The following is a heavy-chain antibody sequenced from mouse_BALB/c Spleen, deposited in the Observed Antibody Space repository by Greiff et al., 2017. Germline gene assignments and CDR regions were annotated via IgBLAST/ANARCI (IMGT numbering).Heavy chain of an antibody. CDR1: GYAFSSYW. V-gene: IGHV1-80*01. CDR3: ARRGTMSYFDY. J-gene: IGHJ2*01. D-gene: IGHD1-1*02. CDR2: IYPGDGDT. Sequence: VHLVESGAELVRPGSSVKISCKASGYAFSSYWMNWVKQRPGQGLEWIGQIYPGDGDTNYNGKFKGKATLTADKSSSTAYMQLSSLTSEDSAVYFCARRGTMSYFDYWGQGTTLTVSS.